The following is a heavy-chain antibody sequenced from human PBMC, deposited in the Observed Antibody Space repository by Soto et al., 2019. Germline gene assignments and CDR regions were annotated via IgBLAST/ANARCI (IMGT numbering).Heavy chain of an antibody. D-gene: IGHD2-2*01. CDR3: ARESDIVVVPAARGHYYYGMDV. CDR2: IIPIFGTA. CDR1: GGTFSSYA. Sequence: VASVKVSCKASGGTFSSYAISWVRQAPGQGLEWMGGIIPIFGTANYAQKFQGRVTITADESTSTAYMELSSLRSEDTAVYYCARESDIVVVPAARGHYYYGMDVWGQGTTVTVSS. V-gene: IGHV1-69*13. J-gene: IGHJ6*02.